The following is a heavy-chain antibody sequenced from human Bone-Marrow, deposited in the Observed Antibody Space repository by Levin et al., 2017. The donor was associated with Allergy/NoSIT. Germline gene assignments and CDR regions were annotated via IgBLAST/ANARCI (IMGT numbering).Heavy chain of an antibody. J-gene: IGHJ4*02. CDR1: GFTFSGSA. V-gene: IGHV3-73*01. Sequence: PGGSLRLSCAASGFTFSGSAMHWVRQASGKGLEWVGRIRSKANSYATAYAASVKGRFTISRDDSKNTAYLQMNSLKTEDTAVYYCTSGGADYCSSTNCYGFAYWGQGSLVTVSS. CDR2: IRSKANSYAT. CDR3: TSGGADYCSSTNCYGFAY. D-gene: IGHD2-2*01.